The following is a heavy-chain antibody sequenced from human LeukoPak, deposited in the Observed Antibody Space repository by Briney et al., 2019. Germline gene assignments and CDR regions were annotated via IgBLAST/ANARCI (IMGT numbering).Heavy chain of an antibody. Sequence: PSETLSLTCTVSGGSISSYYWSWIRQPPGEGLEWIGYIYYSGSTNYNPSLKSRVTISVDTSKDQFSLKLSSVTAADTAVYYCARGGYDLWSGSKNWFDPWGQGTLVTVSS. V-gene: IGHV4-59*01. CDR1: GGSISSYY. CDR2: IYYSGST. CDR3: ARGGYDLWSGSKNWFDP. D-gene: IGHD3-3*01. J-gene: IGHJ5*02.